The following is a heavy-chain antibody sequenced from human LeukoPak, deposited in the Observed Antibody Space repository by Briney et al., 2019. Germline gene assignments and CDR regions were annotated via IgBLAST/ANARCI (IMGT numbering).Heavy chain of an antibody. J-gene: IGHJ4*02. Sequence: GGSLRLSCAASGFTFSSYAMSWVRQAPGEGLEWVSSISGSGGGTYYADSVKGRFTISRDNSKNTLYLQMNSLRAEDTAVYHCAKDRLASGTADYFDYWGQGTLVTVSS. CDR3: AKDRLASGTADYFDY. V-gene: IGHV3-23*01. CDR2: ISGSGGGT. CDR1: GFTFSSYA. D-gene: IGHD3-10*01.